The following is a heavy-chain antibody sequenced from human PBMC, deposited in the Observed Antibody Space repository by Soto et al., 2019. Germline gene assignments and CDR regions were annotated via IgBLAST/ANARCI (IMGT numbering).Heavy chain of an antibody. D-gene: IGHD6-13*01. V-gene: IGHV4-34*01. CDR2: INHSGST. CDR3: ARAQNGGSSWFDY. CDR1: GGSISSYY. J-gene: IGHJ4*02. Sequence: SETLSLTCTVSGGSISSYYWSWIRQPPGKGLEWIGEINHSGSTNYNPSLKSRVTISVDTSKNQFSLKLSSVTAADTAVYYCARAQNGGSSWFDYWGQGTLVTVSS.